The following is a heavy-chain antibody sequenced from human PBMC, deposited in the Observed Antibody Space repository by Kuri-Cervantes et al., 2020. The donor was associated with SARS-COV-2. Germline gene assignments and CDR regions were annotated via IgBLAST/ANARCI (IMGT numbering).Heavy chain of an antibody. CDR3: ASIVTGDSSGYY. CDR2: IYSGGST. V-gene: IGHV3-53*01. CDR1: GFTVSSNY. J-gene: IGHJ4*02. D-gene: IGHD3-22*01. Sequence: GEPLKISCAASGFTVSSNYMSWVRQAPGKGLEWVSVIYSGGSTYYADSVKGRFTISRDNSKNTLYLQMNSLRAEDTAVYYCASIVTGDSSGYYWGQGTLVTVSS.